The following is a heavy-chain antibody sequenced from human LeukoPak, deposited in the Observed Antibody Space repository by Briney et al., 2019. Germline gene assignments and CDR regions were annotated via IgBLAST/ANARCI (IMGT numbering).Heavy chain of an antibody. CDR2: IYSGGST. V-gene: IGHV3-66*02. J-gene: IGHJ4*02. CDR1: GFTVSSSY. D-gene: IGHD6-25*01. CDR3: ARSYTSGLRFDY. Sequence: GGSLRLSCAASGFTVSSSYMNWVRQAPGKGLEWVSVIYSGGSTYYADSVKGRFTISRDNSKNTLYLQMNSLRAEDTAVYYCARSYTSGLRFDYWGQGTLVTVSS.